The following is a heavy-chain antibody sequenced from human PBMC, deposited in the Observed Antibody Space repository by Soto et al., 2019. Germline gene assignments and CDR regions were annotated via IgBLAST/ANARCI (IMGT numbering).Heavy chain of an antibody. CDR3: AREGGSLNWFDP. CDR1: GFNFRTYS. V-gene: IGHV3-48*02. Sequence: GGSLRLSCAASGFNFRTYSMHWVRQAPGKGLEWVSYISSSSSTIYYANSVKGRFIISRDNAKNTLYLQMNSLRDEDTAVYYCAREGGSLNWFDPWGQGTLVTVSS. J-gene: IGHJ5*02. D-gene: IGHD1-26*01. CDR2: ISSSSSTI.